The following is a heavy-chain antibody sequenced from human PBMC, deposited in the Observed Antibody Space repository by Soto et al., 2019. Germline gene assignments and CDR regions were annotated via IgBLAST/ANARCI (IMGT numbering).Heavy chain of an antibody. D-gene: IGHD2-2*01. V-gene: IGHV2-5*02. Sequence: QITLKESGPTLVKPTQTLTLTCTFSGFSLSTSGVGVGWFRQPPGKALEWLALLYWDDDKRYSPSLKSRLTHPKDTSKDPVVLTMPHTDPVNTATYYCAQGREVPAAPPYYYYNGMDVWGQGTTVTVSS. CDR2: LYWDDDK. CDR1: GFSLSTSGVG. CDR3: AQGREVPAAPPYYYYNGMDV. J-gene: IGHJ6*02.